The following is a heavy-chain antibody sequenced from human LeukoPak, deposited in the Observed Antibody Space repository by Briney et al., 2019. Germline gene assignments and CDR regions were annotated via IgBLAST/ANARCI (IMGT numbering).Heavy chain of an antibody. Sequence: PGGSLRLSCAASGFTFSSYAMSWVRQAPGKGLEWVSAISGSGGSTYYADSVKGRFTISRDNSKNTLYLQMNSLRAEDTAVYYCAKFRAAGMFLSILDYWGQGTLVTVSS. CDR1: GFTFSSYA. CDR3: AKFRAAGMFLSILDY. CDR2: ISGSGGST. J-gene: IGHJ4*02. V-gene: IGHV3-23*01. D-gene: IGHD6-13*01.